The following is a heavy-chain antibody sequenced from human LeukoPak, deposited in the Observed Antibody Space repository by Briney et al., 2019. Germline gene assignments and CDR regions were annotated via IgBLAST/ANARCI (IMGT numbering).Heavy chain of an antibody. J-gene: IGHJ6*03. CDR2: ISSSSSYI. CDR3: ARRYSSRVHYYYYMDV. V-gene: IGHV3-21*01. CDR1: GFTFSSYS. Sequence: GGSLRLSCAASGFTFSSYSMNWVRQAPGKGLEWVSSISSSSSYIYYADSVKGRFTISRDNAKNSLYLQMNSLRAEDTAVYYCARRYSSRVHYYYYMDVWGKGTTVTVSS. D-gene: IGHD6-13*01.